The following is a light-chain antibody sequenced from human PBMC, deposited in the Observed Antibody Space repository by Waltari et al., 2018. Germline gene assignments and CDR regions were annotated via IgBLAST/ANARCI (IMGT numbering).Light chain of an antibody. CDR3: QKYGTLPAT. Sequence: EIELTQSPGTLSLPPGERTNLSCRASQSVSRFLAWYQQKPGQAPRLLIYEASSRATDIPDRFSGSGSGTDFSLTISRLEPEDFAVYYCQKYGTLPATFGQGTKVEIK. CDR2: EAS. CDR1: QSVSRF. V-gene: IGKV3-20*01. J-gene: IGKJ1*01.